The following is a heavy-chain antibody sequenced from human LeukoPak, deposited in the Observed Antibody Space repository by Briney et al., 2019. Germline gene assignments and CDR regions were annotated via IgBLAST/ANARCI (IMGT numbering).Heavy chain of an antibody. CDR3: ACLTTADAFDI. D-gene: IGHD3-22*01. CDR1: GASLGSTNYY. CDR2: IDTSGNT. J-gene: IGHJ3*02. Sequence: SETLSPTCTVSGASLGSTNYYWRWLRQPAGKGLEWIGRIDTSGNTNYKPSLKSRVTMSVDTSKNQFSLKLSSVTAADTAVYYCACLTTADAFDIWGQGTMVTVSS. V-gene: IGHV4-61*02.